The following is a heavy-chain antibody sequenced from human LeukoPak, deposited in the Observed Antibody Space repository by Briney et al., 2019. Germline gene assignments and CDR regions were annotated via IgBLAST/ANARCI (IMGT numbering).Heavy chain of an antibody. D-gene: IGHD3-10*01. CDR2: IRYDESDK. V-gene: IGHV3-30*02. Sequence: GGSLRLSCAASGFTFRNYGMHWVRQAPGKGLEWLAFIRYDESDKYYADSVRGRFTISRDNSRNTLFLQVNSLRLEDTAVYYCAKGRNYGSGSSTPHYDYWGQGTLVIVSP. CDR3: AKGRNYGSGSSTPHYDY. CDR1: GFTFRNYG. J-gene: IGHJ4*02.